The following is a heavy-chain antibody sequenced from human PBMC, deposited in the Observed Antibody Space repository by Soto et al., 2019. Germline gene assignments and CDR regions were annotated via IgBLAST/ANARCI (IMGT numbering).Heavy chain of an antibody. V-gene: IGHV3-23*01. D-gene: IGHD3-16*01. CDR3: ARNADDSFYRCWFDP. Sequence: EVQLLESGGGLVQPGGSLRLACAASGFAFSSYGMNWVRQAPGKGLEWVSSIRSDAVSTYYADSVKGRFTISRDNSKNTLYLDMHSLRADDTAVYCCARNADDSFYRCWFDPWGQGTLVTVSS. CDR2: IRSDAVST. CDR1: GFAFSSYG. J-gene: IGHJ5*02.